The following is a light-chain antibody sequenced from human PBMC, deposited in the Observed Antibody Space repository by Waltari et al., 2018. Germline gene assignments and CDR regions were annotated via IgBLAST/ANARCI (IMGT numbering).Light chain of an antibody. CDR3: MQSLQNSVT. J-gene: IGKJ5*01. V-gene: IGKV2-28*01. CDR1: QSLQHRNGYNY. Sequence: DILMTQSPVSLSVTPGEPASISCTSSQSLQHRNGYNYLDWYLQKPGLSPQLLIYFASYRASGVPDRFSGSGSVTDFTLRISRVEAEDVGVYYCMQSLQNSVTFGQATRLEIK. CDR2: FAS.